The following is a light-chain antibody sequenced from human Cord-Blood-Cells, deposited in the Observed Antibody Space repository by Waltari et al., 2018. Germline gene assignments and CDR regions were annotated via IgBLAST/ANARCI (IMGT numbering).Light chain of an antibody. V-gene: IGLV2-14*01. CDR2: DVS. CDR1: SSDVRGYNY. J-gene: IGLJ3*02. Sequence: QYALTQPAPVSGSPGQSLTISCTGTSSDVRGYNYFPWYQQHPGKAPKLMFYDVSNRPSGVSNRFSGSKSGNTASLTISGLQAEDEADYYCSSYTSSSTWVFGGGTKLTVL. CDR3: SSYTSSSTWV.